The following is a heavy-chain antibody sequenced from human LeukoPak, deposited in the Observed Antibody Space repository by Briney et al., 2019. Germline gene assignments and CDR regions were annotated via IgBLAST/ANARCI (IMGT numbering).Heavy chain of an antibody. V-gene: IGHV3-21*06. CDR3: ARNRGDPSYFDY. Sequence: PGGSLRLSCAASGFTFSNYNMNWVRQAPGKGLEWVSYISSRGSYTYYADSVKGRFTISRDNAKNSLYLQMNSLRAEDTAVYYCARNRGDPSYFDYWGQGTLVTVSS. CDR2: ISSRGSYT. J-gene: IGHJ4*02. D-gene: IGHD4-17*01. CDR1: GFTFSNYN.